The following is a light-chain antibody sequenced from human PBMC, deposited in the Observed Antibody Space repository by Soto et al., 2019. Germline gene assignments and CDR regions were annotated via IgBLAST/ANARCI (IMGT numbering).Light chain of an antibody. CDR1: SSNFGGNT. CDR3: AAWDDSLNWV. Sequence: QSVLTQPPSASGTPGQRVIISCSGSSSNFGGNTANWYQQFPGTAPKVLIYSNNQRPSGVPDRFSGSKSGTSASLAISGLQSEDEADYYCAAWDDSLNWVFGGGTKLTVL. V-gene: IGLV1-44*01. CDR2: SNN. J-gene: IGLJ3*02.